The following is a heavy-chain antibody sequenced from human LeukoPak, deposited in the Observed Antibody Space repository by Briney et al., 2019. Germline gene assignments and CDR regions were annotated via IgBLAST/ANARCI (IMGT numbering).Heavy chain of an antibody. D-gene: IGHD5-18*01. Sequence: PGGSLRLSCAASGFTFSSYSMNWVRQAPGKGLEWVSSISSSSSYIYYADSVKGRFTISRDNAKNSLYLQMNSLRAEDTAEYYCARDLDVDTAMVNVDYWGQGTLVTVSS. CDR2: ISSSSSYI. CDR1: GFTFSSYS. V-gene: IGHV3-21*01. J-gene: IGHJ4*02. CDR3: ARDLDVDTAMVNVDY.